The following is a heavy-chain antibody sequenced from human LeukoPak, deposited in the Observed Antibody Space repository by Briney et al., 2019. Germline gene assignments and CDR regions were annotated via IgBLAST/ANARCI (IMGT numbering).Heavy chain of an antibody. Sequence: GGSLRLSCAASGFTFSSYGMHWVRQGPGKGLEWVAFIRYDGSNKNYADSVKGRFTISRDNSKNTLYLQMNSLRAEDTAVYYCARENDYGDYVDYWGQGTLVTVSS. CDR2: IRYDGSNK. CDR1: GFTFSSYG. J-gene: IGHJ4*02. D-gene: IGHD4-17*01. V-gene: IGHV3-30*02. CDR3: ARENDYGDYVDY.